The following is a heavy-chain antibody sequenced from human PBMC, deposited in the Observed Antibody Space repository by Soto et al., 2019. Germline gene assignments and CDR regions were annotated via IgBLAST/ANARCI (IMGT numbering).Heavy chain of an antibody. CDR1: GYTFTSYG. J-gene: IGHJ5*02. Sequence: ASVKVSCKASGYTFTSYGISWVRQAPGQGLEWMGWISAYNGNTNYAQKLQGRATMTTDTSTSTAYMELRSLRSDDTAVYYCARATLASPTPSSSKDNWFDPWGQGTLVTVSS. CDR2: ISAYNGNT. V-gene: IGHV1-18*01. D-gene: IGHD2-2*01. CDR3: ARATLASPTPSSSKDNWFDP.